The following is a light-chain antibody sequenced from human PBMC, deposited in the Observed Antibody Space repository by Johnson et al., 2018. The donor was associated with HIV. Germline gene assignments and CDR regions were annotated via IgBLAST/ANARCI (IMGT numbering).Light chain of an antibody. CDR1: SSNIGNNY. V-gene: IGLV1-51*01. J-gene: IGLJ1*01. Sequence: QSVLTQPPSVSAAPGQKVTISCSGSSSNIGNNYVSWYQQLPGTAPKLLIYDNNKRPSGIPARFYGPKPAPSATLGITGTQTGDEADYYCGTWDSSLSASVFGTGPKVTVL. CDR3: GTWDSSLSASV. CDR2: DNN.